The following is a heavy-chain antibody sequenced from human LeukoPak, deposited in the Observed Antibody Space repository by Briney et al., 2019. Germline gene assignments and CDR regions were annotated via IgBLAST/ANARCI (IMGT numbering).Heavy chain of an antibody. CDR3: AMNGIVGAAGAFDI. CDR2: IIPIFGTA. D-gene: IGHD1-26*01. J-gene: IGHJ3*02. Sequence: SVKVSCKASGGTFSSYAISWVRQAPGQGLEWMGGIIPIFGTANYAQKFQGRVTITTDESTSTAYMELNSLRSEDTAVYYCAMNGIVGAAGAFDIWGQGTMVTVSS. CDR1: GGTFSSYA. V-gene: IGHV1-69*05.